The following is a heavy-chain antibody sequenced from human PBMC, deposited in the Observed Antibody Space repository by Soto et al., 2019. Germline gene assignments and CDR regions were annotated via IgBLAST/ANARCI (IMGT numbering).Heavy chain of an antibody. CDR2: MSAYIGNT. D-gene: IGHD6-6*01. CDR3: ARWREYSSSSSGFDY. CDR1: GYTFTSYG. Sequence: ASVKVSCKASGYTFTSYGISWLRQAPGQGLEWMGWMSAYIGNTNYAQNFQGRITLTKDTSANTAYMELRSLRSDDTAVYYCARWREYSSSSSGFDYWGQGTLVTVSS. V-gene: IGHV1-18*01. J-gene: IGHJ4*02.